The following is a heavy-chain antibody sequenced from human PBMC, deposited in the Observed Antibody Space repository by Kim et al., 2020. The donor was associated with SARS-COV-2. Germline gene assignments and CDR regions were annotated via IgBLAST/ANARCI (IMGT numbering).Heavy chain of an antibody. CDR2: T. V-gene: IGHV3-11*04. J-gene: IGHJ4*02. D-gene: IGHD6-13*01. Sequence: TYYADSVKCRFTISRDNAKNSLYRQMNSLRAEDTAVYYCARVDPVAAVDYWGQGTLVTVSS. CDR3: ARVDPVAAVDY.